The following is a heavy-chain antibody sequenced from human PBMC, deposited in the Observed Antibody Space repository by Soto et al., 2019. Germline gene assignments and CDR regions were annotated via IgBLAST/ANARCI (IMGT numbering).Heavy chain of an antibody. CDR1: GGSISSGNYY. J-gene: IGHJ4*02. D-gene: IGHD1-7*01. V-gene: IGHV4-30-4*01. Sequence: QVQLQESGPGLVKPSQTLSLTCTVSGGSISSGNYYWSWIRQPPGKGLEWIGFISYSGSTYYNARLKSRVTISVDTSKNQFSLNLNSVTAADTAVYYCATMGTSATGLYSFDYWGQGTLVTVSS. CDR2: ISYSGST. CDR3: ATMGTSATGLYSFDY.